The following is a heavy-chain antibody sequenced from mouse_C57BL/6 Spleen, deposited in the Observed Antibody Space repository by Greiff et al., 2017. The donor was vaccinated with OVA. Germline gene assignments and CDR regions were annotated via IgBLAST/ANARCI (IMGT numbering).Heavy chain of an antibody. J-gene: IGHJ1*03. CDR2: IDPETGGT. CDR3: TVEPNYYGSRYWYFDV. D-gene: IGHD1-1*01. V-gene: IGHV1-15*01. Sequence: QVQLQQSGAELVRPGASVTLSCKASGYTFTDYEMHWVKQTPVHGLEWIGAIDPETGGTAYNQKFKGKAILTADKSSSTAYMELRSLTSEDSAVYYCTVEPNYYGSRYWYFDVWGTGTTVTVSS. CDR1: GYTFTDYE.